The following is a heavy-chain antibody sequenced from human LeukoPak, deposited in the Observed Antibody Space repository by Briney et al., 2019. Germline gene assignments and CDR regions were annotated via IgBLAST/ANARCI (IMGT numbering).Heavy chain of an antibody. Sequence: GGSLRLSCAASGFTFSNYWMSCVRQAPGKGLEWVANIKGDGSYKYYVDSVKGRFTISRDNAKSSVYLQMNTLRAEDTAVYYCATSADSSGNDWGQGTLVTVSS. D-gene: IGHD3-22*01. J-gene: IGHJ4*02. CDR3: ATSADSSGND. CDR2: IKGDGSYK. V-gene: IGHV3-7*03. CDR1: GFTFSNYW.